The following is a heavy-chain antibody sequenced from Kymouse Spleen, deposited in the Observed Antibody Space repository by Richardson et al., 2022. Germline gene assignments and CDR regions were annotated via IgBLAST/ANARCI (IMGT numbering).Heavy chain of an antibody. D-gene: IGHD3-16*02. J-gene: IGHJ4*02. V-gene: IGHV4-34*01. CDR3: ARDQGVYFDY. Sequence: QVQLQQWGAGLLKPSETLSLTCAVYGGSFSGYYWSWIRQPPGKGLEWIGEINHSGSTNYNPSLKSRVTISVDTSKNQFSLKLSSVTAADTAVYYCARDQGVYFDYWGQGTLVTVSS. CDR2: INHSGST. CDR1: GGSFSGYY.